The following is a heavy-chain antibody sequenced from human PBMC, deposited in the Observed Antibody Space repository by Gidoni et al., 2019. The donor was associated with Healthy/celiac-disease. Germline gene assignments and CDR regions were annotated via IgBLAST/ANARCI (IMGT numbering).Heavy chain of an antibody. CDR3: AREGDGYASAYYFDY. CDR2: ISGSGGST. Sequence: EVQLLESGGGLVQPGGSLRLPCAASGFTFSSDAMSWVRQAPGKGLEWVSAISGSGGSTYYADSVKGRFTISRDNSKNTLYLQMNSLRAEDTAVYYCAREGDGYASAYYFDYWGQGTLVTVSS. J-gene: IGHJ4*02. V-gene: IGHV3-23*01. CDR1: GFTFSSDA. D-gene: IGHD5-12*01.